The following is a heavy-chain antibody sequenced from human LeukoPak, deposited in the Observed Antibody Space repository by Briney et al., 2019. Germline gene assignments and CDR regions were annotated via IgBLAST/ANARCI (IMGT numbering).Heavy chain of an antibody. V-gene: IGHV3-74*01. D-gene: IGHD5-24*01. CDR2: INSDGSGT. CDR3: ARGGYNGFDY. CDR1: GFTFSSYA. Sequence: GGSLRLSCAASGFTFSSYAVTWVRQAPGKGLVWVSRINSDGSGTSYADSVKGRFTISRDNAKNTLYLQMNTLRAEDTAVYYCARGGYNGFDYWGQGTLVTVSS. J-gene: IGHJ4*02.